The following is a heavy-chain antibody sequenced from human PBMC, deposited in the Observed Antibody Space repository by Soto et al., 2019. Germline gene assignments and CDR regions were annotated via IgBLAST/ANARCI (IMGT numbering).Heavy chain of an antibody. V-gene: IGHV3-23*01. CDR3: ANRDTSMVMSYYYGMDV. CDR2: ISASGDRT. J-gene: IGHJ6*02. CDR1: GFRFSNYD. Sequence: QPGGSLRLSCAASGFRFSNYDMSWVRQAPGKGLEWVSAISASGDRTYYADSVKGRFTISRDNSKNTLFLQMNSLRAEDTAVYYWANRDTSMVMSYYYGMDVWGQGTTVTVSS. D-gene: IGHD5-18*01.